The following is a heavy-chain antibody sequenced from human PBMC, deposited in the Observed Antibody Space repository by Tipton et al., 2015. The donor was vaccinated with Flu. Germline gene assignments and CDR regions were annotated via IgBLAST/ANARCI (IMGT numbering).Heavy chain of an antibody. CDR2: INHSGST. Sequence: LRLSCAVYGGSFSGYYWSWIRRPPGKGLEWIGEINHSGSTNYNPSLKSRVTISVDTSKNQFSLKLSSVTAADTAVYYCARQLNRYYYYGMDVWGQGTTVTVPS. CDR3: ARQLNRYYYYGMDV. D-gene: IGHD6-6*01. CDR1: GGSFSGYY. V-gene: IGHV4-34*01. J-gene: IGHJ6*02.